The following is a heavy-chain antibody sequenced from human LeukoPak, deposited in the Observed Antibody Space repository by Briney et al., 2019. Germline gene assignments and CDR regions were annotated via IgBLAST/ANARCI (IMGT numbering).Heavy chain of an antibody. J-gene: IGHJ4*02. CDR1: GGAITGYY. Sequence: PSETLSLTCTVSGGAITGYYWSWIRQPPGKGLEWIGYMYYSVSTNYNPSLKSRVTMSIDTSKNHFSLNVNSVTAADTAVYYCARHSGGYNYFDYWGQGTLVTVSS. CDR3: ARHSGGYNYFDY. D-gene: IGHD5-24*01. CDR2: MYYSVST. V-gene: IGHV4-59*01.